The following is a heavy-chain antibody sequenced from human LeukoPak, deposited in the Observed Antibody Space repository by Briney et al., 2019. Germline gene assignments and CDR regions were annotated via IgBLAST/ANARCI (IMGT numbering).Heavy chain of an antibody. J-gene: IGHJ4*02. CDR3: ARETYDSSGYYRYYFDY. V-gene: IGHV1-18*01. Sequence: ASVKVSCTASGYTFTSYGISWVQQAPGQGLEWMGWISAYNGNTNYAQKLQGRVTMTTDTSTSTAYMELRSLRSDDTAVYYCARETYDSSGYYRYYFDYWGQGTLVTVSS. CDR2: ISAYNGNT. D-gene: IGHD3-22*01. CDR1: GYTFTSYG.